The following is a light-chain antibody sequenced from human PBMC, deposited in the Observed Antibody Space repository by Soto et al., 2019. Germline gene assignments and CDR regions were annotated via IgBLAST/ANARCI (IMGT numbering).Light chain of an antibody. Sequence: DIRMTQSPLSLSASVGDRVTITCRASQSISDYVTWYQQKPGQAPKLLIFGASSWPTGVPSRFRGSGSGTEFTLAISSVPSEDYATYHCQQSHSGPFTFGPGT. J-gene: IGKJ3*01. CDR2: GAS. V-gene: IGKV1-39*01. CDR3: QQSHSGPFT. CDR1: QSISDY.